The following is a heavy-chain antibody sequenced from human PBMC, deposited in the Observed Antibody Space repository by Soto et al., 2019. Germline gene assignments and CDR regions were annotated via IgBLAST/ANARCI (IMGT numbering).Heavy chain of an antibody. CDR3: ARDRDCSSTSCRPGVTALTHYYYYGMDV. V-gene: IGHV1-69*13. CDR1: GGTFSSYA. CDR2: IIPIFGTA. J-gene: IGHJ6*02. D-gene: IGHD2-2*01. Sequence: GASVKVSCKASGGTFSSYAISWVRQAPGQGLEWMGGIIPIFGTANYAQKFQGRVTITADESTSTAYMELSSLRSEDTAVYYCARDRDCSSTSCRPGVTALTHYYYYGMDVWGQGTTVTVSS.